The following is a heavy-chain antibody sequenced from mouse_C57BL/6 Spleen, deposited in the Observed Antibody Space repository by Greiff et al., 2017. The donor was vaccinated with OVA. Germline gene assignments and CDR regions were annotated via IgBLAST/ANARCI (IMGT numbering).Heavy chain of an antibody. J-gene: IGHJ3*01. CDR1: GFTFSSYA. CDR2: ISDGGSYT. V-gene: IGHV5-4*01. Sequence: EVQLVESGGGLVKPGGSLKLSCAASGFTFSSYAMSWVRQTPEKRLEWVATISDGGSYTYYPDNVKGRFTLSRDNAKNNLYLQMSHLKSEDTAMYYCARDRDDYGFAYWGQGTLVTVSA. CDR3: ARDRDDYGFAY. D-gene: IGHD2-4*01.